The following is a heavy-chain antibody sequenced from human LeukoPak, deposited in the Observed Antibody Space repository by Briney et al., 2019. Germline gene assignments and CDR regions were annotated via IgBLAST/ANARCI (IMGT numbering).Heavy chain of an antibody. V-gene: IGHV4-30-2*01. CDR3: ARDLGANFDY. CDR2: IYHSGST. J-gene: IGHJ4*02. CDR1: GGSISSGGYY. D-gene: IGHD1-26*01. Sequence: SETLSLTCTVSGGSISSGGYYWSWIRQPPGKGLEWIGYIYHSGSTYYNPSLKSRVTISVDRSKNQFSLKLSSVTAADTAVYYCARDLGANFDYWGQGTLVTVSS.